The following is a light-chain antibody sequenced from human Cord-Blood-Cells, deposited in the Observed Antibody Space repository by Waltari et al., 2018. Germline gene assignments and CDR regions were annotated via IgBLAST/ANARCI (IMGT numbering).Light chain of an antibody. V-gene: IGKV4-1*01. CDR2: WAS. J-gene: IGKJ1*01. CDR1: QSVLYSSNNKNY. CDR3: QQYDSTPWT. Sequence: DIVMTQSPDSLAVSLGERATINCKSSQSVLYSSNNKNYLAWYQQKQGQPQKLLIYWASTRESGVPDRFSGSGSGTDFTLTISSLQAEDVAVYYCQQYDSTPWTFGQGTKVEIK.